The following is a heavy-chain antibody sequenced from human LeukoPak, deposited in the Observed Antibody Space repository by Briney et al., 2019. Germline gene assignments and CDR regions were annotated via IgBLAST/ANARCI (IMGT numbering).Heavy chain of an antibody. V-gene: IGHV3-30*04. J-gene: IGHJ3*02. CDR3: ARGRSSRDDAFDI. CDR2: ISYDGSNK. Sequence: GGSLRLSCGASGFTFSSYAMHWVRQAPGKGLEWVAVISYDGSNKYYADSVKGRFTISRDNSKNTLYLQMNSLRAEDTAVYYCARGRSSRDDAFDIWGQGTMVTVSS. D-gene: IGHD6-13*01. CDR1: GFTFSSYA.